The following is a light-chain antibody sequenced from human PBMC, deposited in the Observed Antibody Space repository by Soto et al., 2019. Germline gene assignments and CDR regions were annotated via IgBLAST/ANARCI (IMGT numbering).Light chain of an antibody. V-gene: IGKV4-1*01. Sequence: DILMTQSPASLAVSLGERATINCKSSQSVLYSTHTKHYFAWYQQKRGQPTKLLIYWASTRESGVPDRFSGSGSGTDFPLTISSLQAEDVAVYYCVQYYITLTFGQGTRLEI. CDR3: VQYYITLT. CDR1: QSVLYSTHTKHY. CDR2: WAS. J-gene: IGKJ5*01.